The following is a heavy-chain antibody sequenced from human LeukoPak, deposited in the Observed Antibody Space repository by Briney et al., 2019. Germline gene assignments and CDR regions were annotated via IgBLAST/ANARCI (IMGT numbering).Heavy chain of an antibody. V-gene: IGHV4-31*03. Sequence: PSETLSLTCTVSGGSISSGGYYWSWIRQHPGKGLEWIGCIYYSGSTYYNPSLKSRVTISVDTSKNQFSLKLSSVTAADTAVYYCARVLGDYRPYYFDYWGQGTLVTVSS. J-gene: IGHJ4*02. D-gene: IGHD4-17*01. CDR1: GGSISSGGYY. CDR3: ARVLGDYRPYYFDY. CDR2: IYYSGST.